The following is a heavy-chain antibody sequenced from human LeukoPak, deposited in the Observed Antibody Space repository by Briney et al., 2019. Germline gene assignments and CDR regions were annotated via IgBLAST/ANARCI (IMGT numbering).Heavy chain of an antibody. CDR2: INPNTGGT. Sequence: ASVKVSCKASGYTFTGYYMHWVRQAPGQGLEWMGWINPNTGGTSYAQKFQGRVTMTRDTSINTAYMELSRLRSDDTAVYYCARDVKLATLSGGYWGQGTLVTVSS. CDR1: GYTFTGYY. D-gene: IGHD6-13*01. V-gene: IGHV1-2*02. J-gene: IGHJ4*02. CDR3: ARDVKLATLSGGY.